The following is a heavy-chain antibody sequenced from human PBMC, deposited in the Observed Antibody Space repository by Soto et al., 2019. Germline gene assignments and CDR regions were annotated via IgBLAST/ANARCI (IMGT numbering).Heavy chain of an antibody. CDR2: IYTDDST. Sequence: PGGSLRLSCAASGFTVSSNYMSWVRQAPGKGLEWLSVIYTDDSTYYADSVKGRFTISRHNSKNTLYLQMNSLRAEDTAVYYCAKIQNYYDRSGYPEAWGQGTLVTVSS. J-gene: IGHJ5*02. D-gene: IGHD3-22*01. CDR3: AKIQNYYDRSGYPEA. V-gene: IGHV3-53*01. CDR1: GFTVSSNY.